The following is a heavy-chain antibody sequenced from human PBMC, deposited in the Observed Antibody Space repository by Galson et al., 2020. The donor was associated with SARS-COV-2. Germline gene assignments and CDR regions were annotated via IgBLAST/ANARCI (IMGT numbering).Heavy chain of an antibody. Sequence: GGSLRLSCAASGFTFSSYAMHWVRQAPGKGLEWVAVISYDGSNKYYADSVKGRFTISRDNSKNTLYLQMNSLRAEDTAVYYCARSSSGSYYYGMDVWGQGTTVTGSS. CDR2: ISYDGSNK. CDR3: ARSSSGSYYYGMDV. D-gene: IGHD3-10*01. V-gene: IGHV3-30-3*01. J-gene: IGHJ6*02. CDR1: GFTFSSYA.